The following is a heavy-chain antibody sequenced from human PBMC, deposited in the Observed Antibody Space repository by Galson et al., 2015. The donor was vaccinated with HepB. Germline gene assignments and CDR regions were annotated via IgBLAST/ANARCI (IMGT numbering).Heavy chain of an antibody. Sequence: SVKVSCKASGYVFSDYAINWVRQAPGQGLEWMGWINTNTGNPTYAQGFTGRFVFSMDTSVSTTYLQISSLKVEDTAVYYCARTPYFGSGRCSNAWFEPWGQGTLVTVSS. V-gene: IGHV7-4-1*02. CDR3: ARTPYFGSGRCSNAWFEP. CDR2: INTNTGNP. D-gene: IGHD3-10*01. CDR1: GYVFSDYA. J-gene: IGHJ5*02.